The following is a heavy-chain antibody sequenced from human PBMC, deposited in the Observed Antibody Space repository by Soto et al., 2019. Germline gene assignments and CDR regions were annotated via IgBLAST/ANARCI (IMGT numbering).Heavy chain of an antibody. CDR2: CYSSGSI. V-gene: IGHV4-31*10. J-gene: IGHJ4*02. CDR1: GYSITAGGYY. CDR3: ATMHSSGSRCLHS. D-gene: IGHD3-22*01. Sequence: SETLSLTCSVSGYSITAGGYYWSWIRQHPGKGLEWIGSCYSSGSIIYNPSLQIRVSISGDTSRSQFSMTLTSVTATDPALDDCATMHSSGSRCLHSWGKGTLVTASS.